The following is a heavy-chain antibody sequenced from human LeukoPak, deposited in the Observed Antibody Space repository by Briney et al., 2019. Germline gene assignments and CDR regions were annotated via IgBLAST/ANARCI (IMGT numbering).Heavy chain of an antibody. CDR3: ARDYVSGAEDY. CDR2: IIPILGIA. CDR1: GGTFSSYA. J-gene: IGHJ4*02. Sequence: SVKVSCKASGGTFSSYAISWVRQAPGQGLEWMGRIIPILGIANYAQKFQGRVTISADKSTSTAYMELSSLRSEDTAVYYCARDYVSGAEDYWGQGTLVTVSS. D-gene: IGHD6-19*01. V-gene: IGHV1-69*04.